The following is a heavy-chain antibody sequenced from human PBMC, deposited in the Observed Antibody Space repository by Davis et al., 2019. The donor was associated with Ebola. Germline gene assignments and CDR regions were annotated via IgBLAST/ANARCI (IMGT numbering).Heavy chain of an antibody. J-gene: IGHJ3*02. V-gene: IGHV4-34*01. Sequence: PSETLSFTCAVYGGSFSGYYWSWIRQPPGKGLEWIGEINHSGSTNYNPSLKSRVTISVDTSKNQFSLKLSSVTAADTAVYYGARSRPSQEYYDSSGYYGFSAFDIWGQGTMVTVSS. CDR3: ARSRPSQEYYDSSGYYGFSAFDI. D-gene: IGHD3-22*01. CDR2: INHSGST. CDR1: GGSFSGYY.